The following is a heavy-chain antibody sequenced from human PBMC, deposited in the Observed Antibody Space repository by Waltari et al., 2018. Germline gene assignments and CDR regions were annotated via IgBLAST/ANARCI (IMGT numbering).Heavy chain of an antibody. Sequence: QVQLQESGPGLVKPSETLSLTCTVSGGSISSYYWSWIRQPPGKGLEWIGDIYYSGGPNYAPARKSRGTSSGDTSKNQLSVKLGSVTAADTAVYYCARLLGAARPDRVLDVWGQGTTVTVSS. CDR3: ARLLGAARPDRVLDV. J-gene: IGHJ6*02. CDR2: IYYSGGP. CDR1: GGSISSYY. V-gene: IGHV4-59*01. D-gene: IGHD6-6*01.